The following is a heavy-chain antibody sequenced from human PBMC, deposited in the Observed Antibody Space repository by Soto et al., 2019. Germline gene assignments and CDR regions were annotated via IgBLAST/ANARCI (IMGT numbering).Heavy chain of an antibody. V-gene: IGHV1-18*04. CDR1: GYTFTNYG. Sequence: QVQLVQSGTEVKKPGASVKVSCKASGYTFTNYGITWVRQAPGEGLEWMGWISGYNGHTNYAQKVQGRVTMTTDTSTSTAYMELRSLRSDDTAVFYCARSPAATGTSWLDHWGQGTLVTVSS. D-gene: IGHD6-13*01. J-gene: IGHJ5*02. CDR3: ARSPAATGTSWLDH. CDR2: ISGYNGHT.